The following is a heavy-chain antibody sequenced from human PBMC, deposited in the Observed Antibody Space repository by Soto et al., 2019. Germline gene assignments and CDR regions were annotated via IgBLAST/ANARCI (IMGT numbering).Heavy chain of an antibody. CDR1: GYTFTIYG. CDR2: ISAYNGNT. CDR3: ARDRYDSSGPAPGYAFDI. Sequence: QVQLVQSGAEVKKPGASVKVSCKASGYTFTIYGISWVRQAPGQGLEWMGWISAYNGNTNYAQKLQGRVTMTTDTSTSTAYMELRSLRSDDTAVYYCARDRYDSSGPAPGYAFDIWGQGTMVTVSS. V-gene: IGHV1-18*01. J-gene: IGHJ3*02. D-gene: IGHD3-22*01.